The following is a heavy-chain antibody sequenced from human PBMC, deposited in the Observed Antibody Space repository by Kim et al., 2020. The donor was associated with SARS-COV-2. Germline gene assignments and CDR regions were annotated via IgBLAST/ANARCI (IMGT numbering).Heavy chain of an antibody. CDR1: GFSFSMYW. Sequence: GGSLRLSCAASGFSFSMYWKHWVRQPPGKGLVWVSRINSDGSSTDYADSVKGRFTISRDNAKNRLYLQVNSLRAEDTAVYYCARDLKASPSNIVFDYWGQGTLVTVSS. V-gene: IGHV3-74*01. J-gene: IGHJ4*02. CDR3: ARDLKASPSNIVFDY. CDR2: INSDGSST. D-gene: IGHD5-12*01.